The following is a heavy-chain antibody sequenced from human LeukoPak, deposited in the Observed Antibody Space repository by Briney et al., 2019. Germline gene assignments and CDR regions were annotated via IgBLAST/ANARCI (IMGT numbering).Heavy chain of an antibody. V-gene: IGHV3-21*01. Sequence: GGSLRLSCAASGFTFSSYSMNWVRQAPGKGLEWFSSISSSSSYIYYADSVKGRFTISRDNAKNSLYLQMNSLRAEDTAVYYCARDTYYDSSGYPTHFDYWGQGTLVTVSS. CDR3: ARDTYYDSSGYPTHFDY. J-gene: IGHJ4*02. CDR1: GFTFSSYS. CDR2: ISSSSSYI. D-gene: IGHD3-22*01.